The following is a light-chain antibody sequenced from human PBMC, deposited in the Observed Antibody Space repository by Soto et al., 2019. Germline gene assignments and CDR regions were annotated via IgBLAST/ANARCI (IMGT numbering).Light chain of an antibody. CDR2: AAS. J-gene: IGKJ4*01. V-gene: IGKV1-39*01. CDR3: QQSFSPLLT. Sequence: DLQMTQSPSSVSASVGDRVTITCRASQTLNNYLTWFQQKPGKAPKVLIYAASTLQSGVPSRVSGSGSGAEFTLTISSLQPEDFATYYWQQSFSPLLTFGRGTKVEIK. CDR1: QTLNNY.